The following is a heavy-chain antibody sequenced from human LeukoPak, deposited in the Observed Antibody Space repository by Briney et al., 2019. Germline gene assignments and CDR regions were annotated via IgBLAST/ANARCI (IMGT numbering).Heavy chain of an antibody. Sequence: HTGGSLRLSCAASGFTFSGYVMSWVRQAPGKGLEWVSAISGSGGSTYYADSVKGRFTISRDNSKNTLYLQMNSLRAEDTAVYYCAKAYSSSWYTLAFDYWGQGTLVTVSS. J-gene: IGHJ4*02. CDR1: GFTFSGYV. V-gene: IGHV3-23*01. D-gene: IGHD6-13*01. CDR3: AKAYSSSWYTLAFDY. CDR2: ISGSGGST.